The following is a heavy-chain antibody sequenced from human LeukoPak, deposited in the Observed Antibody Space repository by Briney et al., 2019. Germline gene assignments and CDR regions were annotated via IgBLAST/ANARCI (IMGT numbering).Heavy chain of an antibody. Sequence: ASVKVSCKASGYTFTSYYIHWVRQAPGQGLEWMGMIYPRDGSTSYAQKFQGRVTVTRDTSTSTVHMELSGLRSEDTAVYYCARDQEAFDYWGQGTMVTVSS. V-gene: IGHV1-46*01. J-gene: IGHJ4*02. CDR1: GYTFTSYY. CDR3: ARDQEAFDY. CDR2: IYPRDGST.